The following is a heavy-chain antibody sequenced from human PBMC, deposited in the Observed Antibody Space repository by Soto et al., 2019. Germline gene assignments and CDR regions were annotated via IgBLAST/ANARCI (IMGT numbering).Heavy chain of an antibody. V-gene: IGHV4-34*01. J-gene: IGHJ3*02. CDR1: GGSFSDYY. D-gene: IGHD3-3*01. CDR2: INHSGST. CDR3: ARDLPVYDFWSGYYSFDAFDI. Sequence: SETLSLTCAVYGGSFSDYYWTWIRQPPGKELEWIGEINHSGSTNYNPSLKSRVTISLDTSKNQFSLKLSSVTAADTAMYYCARDLPVYDFWSGYYSFDAFDIWGQGTMVTVSS.